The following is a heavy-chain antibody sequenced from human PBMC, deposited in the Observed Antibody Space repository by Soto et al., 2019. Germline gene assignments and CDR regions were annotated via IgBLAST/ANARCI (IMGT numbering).Heavy chain of an antibody. CDR2: IYWDDDK. CDR1: GFSLTTSGVG. V-gene: IGHV2-5*02. CDR3: AHRVLRTVFGLVTTTAIYFDF. J-gene: IGHJ4*02. Sequence: QITLNESGPTLVKPTQTLTLTCTFSGFSLTTSGVGVGWIRQSPGKAPEWLALIYWDDDKRYSPSLKSRLTITTDTSKKQVVLTMANLDPADTATYYCAHRVLRTVFGLVTTTAIYFDFWGQGTPVAVSS. D-gene: IGHD3-3*01.